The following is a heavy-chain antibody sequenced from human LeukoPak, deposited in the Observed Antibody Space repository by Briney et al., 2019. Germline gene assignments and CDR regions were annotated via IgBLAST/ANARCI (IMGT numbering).Heavy chain of an antibody. D-gene: IGHD1-26*01. J-gene: IGHJ5*02. CDR1: GGTFTSYA. V-gene: IGHV1-69*13. CDR2: IIPISGTT. CDR3: ARKLRLGGNWSDP. Sequence: ASVKVSCKTSGGTFTSYAITWVRQAPGQGLEWMGKIIPISGTTNYAQKFQGRVTFTADESTSPAYMELSSLRSEDTALYYCARKLRLGGNWSDPWGQGTLVTVSS.